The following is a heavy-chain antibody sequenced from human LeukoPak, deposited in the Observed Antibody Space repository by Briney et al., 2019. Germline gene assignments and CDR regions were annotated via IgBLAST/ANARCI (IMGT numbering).Heavy chain of an antibody. CDR3: SWIRGALGFYFMDV. Sequence: GGSLRLSCAASGFTFSSYAMSWVRQAPGKGLEWVSAFSGSGGDTYYADSVKGRFTISRDNSKNTLYLQMNSLTTEDTAVYYCSWIRGALGFYFMDVWGKGTTVTISS. V-gene: IGHV3-23*01. CDR1: GFTFSSYA. J-gene: IGHJ6*03. D-gene: IGHD3-10*01. CDR2: FSGSGGDT.